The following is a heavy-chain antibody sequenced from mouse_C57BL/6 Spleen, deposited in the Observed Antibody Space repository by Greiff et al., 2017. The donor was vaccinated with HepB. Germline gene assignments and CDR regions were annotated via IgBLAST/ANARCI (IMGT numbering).Heavy chain of an antibody. CDR2: INPNYGTT. CDR3: ARSITTVVAKGYFDV. D-gene: IGHD1-1*01. V-gene: IGHV1-39*01. J-gene: IGHJ1*03. CDR1: GYSFTDYN. Sequence: LVEPGASVKISCKASGYSFTDYNMNWVKQSNGKSLEWIGVINPNYGTTSYNQKFKGKATLTVDQSSSTAYMQLNSLTSEDSAVYYCARSITTVVAKGYFDVWGTGTTVTVSS.